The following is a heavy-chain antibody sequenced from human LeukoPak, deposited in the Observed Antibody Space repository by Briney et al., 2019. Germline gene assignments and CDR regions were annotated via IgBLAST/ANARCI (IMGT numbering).Heavy chain of an antibody. V-gene: IGHV3-7*01. CDR3: ARDNYYTIDH. D-gene: IGHD3-10*01. CDR2: MRPDGSVI. Sequence: EWVANMRPDGSVIEYVDSVKGRFTISRDNAKNALYLQMNNLRAEDTAVYYCARDNYYTIDHWGQGTLVTVSS. J-gene: IGHJ4*02.